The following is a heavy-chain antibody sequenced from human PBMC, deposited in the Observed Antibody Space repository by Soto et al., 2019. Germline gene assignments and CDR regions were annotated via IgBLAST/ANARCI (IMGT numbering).Heavy chain of an antibody. CDR3: ARRMIPAAAGTDSSVDY. Sequence: GASVKVSCKASGYTFTSYGISWVRQAPGQGLEWMGWISAYNGNTNYAQKLQGRVTMTTDASTSTAYMELRSLRSDDTAVYYCARRMIPAAAGTDSSVDYWGQGTLVTVSS. CDR2: ISAYNGNT. CDR1: GYTFTSYG. J-gene: IGHJ4*02. V-gene: IGHV1-18*01. D-gene: IGHD6-13*01.